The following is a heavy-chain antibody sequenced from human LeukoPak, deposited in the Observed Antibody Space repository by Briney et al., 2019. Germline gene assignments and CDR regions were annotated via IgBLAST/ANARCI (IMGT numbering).Heavy chain of an antibody. CDR1: GVSISSHY. D-gene: IGHD2-21*01. CDR2: IYYSGST. Sequence: SETLSLTCTVSGVSISSHYWSWLRQPPGKGLEWIGYIYYSGSTNYNPSLKSRVTISVDTSKNQFSLKLSSVTAADTAVYYCARVTSDGDSYFDYWGQGTLVTVSS. CDR3: ARVTSDGDSYFDY. V-gene: IGHV4-59*11. J-gene: IGHJ4*02.